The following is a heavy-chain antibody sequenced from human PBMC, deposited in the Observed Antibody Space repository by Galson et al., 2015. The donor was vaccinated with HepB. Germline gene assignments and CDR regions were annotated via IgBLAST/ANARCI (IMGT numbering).Heavy chain of an antibody. V-gene: IGHV1-3*01. D-gene: IGHD4-11*01. J-gene: IGHJ4*02. Sequence: SVKVSCKASGYTFTSYYMHWVRQAPGQRLEWMGWINAGNGNTKYSQKFQGRVTITRDTSASTAYMELSSLRSEDTAVYYCARDWSYGNYDYWGQGTLVTVSS. CDR1: GYTFTSYY. CDR2: INAGNGNT. CDR3: ARDWSYGNYDY.